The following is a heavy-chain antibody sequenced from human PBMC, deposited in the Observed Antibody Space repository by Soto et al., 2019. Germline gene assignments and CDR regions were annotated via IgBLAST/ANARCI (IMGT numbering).Heavy chain of an antibody. V-gene: IGHV4-59*01. CDR2: IYYSGST. CDR3: ARGGLWLQLPIDY. J-gene: IGHJ4*02. D-gene: IGHD5-12*01. Sequence: PSETLSLTCTVSGGSISSYYWSWIRQPPGKGLEWIGYIYYSGSTNYNPSLKSRVTISVDTSKNQFSLKLSSVTAADTAVYYCARGGLWLQLPIDYWGQGTLVTVSS. CDR1: GGSISSYY.